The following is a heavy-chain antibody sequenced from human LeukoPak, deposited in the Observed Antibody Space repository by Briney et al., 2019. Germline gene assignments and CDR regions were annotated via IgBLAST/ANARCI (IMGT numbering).Heavy chain of an antibody. V-gene: IGHV4-39*02. CDR3: AILDKQPTRVDWFDP. Sequence: SETLSLTCTVSGGSISTTNYYWAWIRQPPGKGLEWLGNIYYGGSTFYNPSLKSRVTISVETSKNHFSLQLTSVSAADTAVYYCAILDKQPTRVDWFDPWGQGTLVTVSS. J-gene: IGHJ5*02. D-gene: IGHD1-1*01. CDR2: IYYGGST. CDR1: GGSISTTNYY.